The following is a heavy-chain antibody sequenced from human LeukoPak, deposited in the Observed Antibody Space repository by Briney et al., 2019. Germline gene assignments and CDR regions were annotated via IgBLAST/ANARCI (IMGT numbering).Heavy chain of an antibody. J-gene: IGHJ4*02. V-gene: IGHV4-4*02. CDR1: GGSITSTNY. CDR2: VNLQGST. Sequence: SGTLSLTCGVSGGSITSTNYWTWVRQPPGKGPEWIGEVNLQGSTNYNPSLVGRVAISVDMSENHISLQLTSVTAADTAVYYCAREGGPYRPLDYSGQGTLVTVSS. CDR3: AREGGPYRPLDY.